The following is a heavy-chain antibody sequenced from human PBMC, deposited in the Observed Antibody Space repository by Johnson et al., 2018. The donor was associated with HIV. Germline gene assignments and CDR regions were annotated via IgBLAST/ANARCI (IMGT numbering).Heavy chain of an antibody. CDR2: ISSSDSTI. J-gene: IGHJ3*02. V-gene: IGHV3-48*01. Sequence: VQLVESGGGVVQPGRSLRLSCAASGFTFSSYGMHWVRQAPGKGLEWVSYISSSDSTIYYADSVKGRFTISRDSSKNTLYLQMNSLRPEDTAVYYCAREAPYSTSSLGAFDIWGQGTMITVSS. D-gene: IGHD6-6*01. CDR3: AREAPYSTSSLGAFDI. CDR1: GFTFSSYG.